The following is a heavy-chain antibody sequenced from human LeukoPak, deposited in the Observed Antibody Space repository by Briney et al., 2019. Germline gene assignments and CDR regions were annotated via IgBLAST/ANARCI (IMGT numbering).Heavy chain of an antibody. V-gene: IGHV3-48*01. CDR2: ISSSSSTI. J-gene: IGHJ5*02. D-gene: IGHD2-2*01. CDR1: GFTFSSYS. Sequence: PGGSLRLSCAVSGFTFSSYSMNWVRQAPGKGLEWVSYISSSSSTIYYADPVKGRFTISRDNAKNSLYLQMNSLRAEDTAVYYCARAPGGIVVVPADNWFDPWGQGTLVTVSS. CDR3: ARAPGGIVVVPADNWFDP.